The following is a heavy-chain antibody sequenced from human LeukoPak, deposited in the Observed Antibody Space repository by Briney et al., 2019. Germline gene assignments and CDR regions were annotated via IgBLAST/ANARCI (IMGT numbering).Heavy chain of an antibody. CDR3: ARRGPYDFWSGYCDY. D-gene: IGHD3-3*01. V-gene: IGHV4-34*01. CDR1: GGSFSGYY. J-gene: IGHJ4*02. CDR2: INHSGST. Sequence: SETLSLTCAVYGGSFSGYYWSWIRQPPGKGLEWIGEINHSGSTNYNPSLKSRVTISVDTSKNQFSLKLSSVTAADTAVYYCARRGPYDFWSGYCDYWGQGTLVTVSS.